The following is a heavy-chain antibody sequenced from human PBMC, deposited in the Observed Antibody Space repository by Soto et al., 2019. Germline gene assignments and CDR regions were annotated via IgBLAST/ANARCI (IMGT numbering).Heavy chain of an antibody. J-gene: IGHJ6*02. CDR2: IYYSGST. Sequence: SETLSLTCTVSGGSISSYYWSWIRQPPGKGLEWIGYIYYSGSTNYNPSLKSRVTISVDTSKNQFSLKLSSVTAADTAVYYRASGSGSLFSYYYYYYGMDVWGQGTTVTVS. D-gene: IGHD3-10*01. V-gene: IGHV4-59*01. CDR3: ASGSGSLFSYYYYYYGMDV. CDR1: GGSISSYY.